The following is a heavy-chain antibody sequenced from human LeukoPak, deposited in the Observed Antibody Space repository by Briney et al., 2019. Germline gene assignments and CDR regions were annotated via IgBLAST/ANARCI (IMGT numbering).Heavy chain of an antibody. Sequence: GRSLRLSCAASGFTFSSYAMHWVRQAPGKGLEWVAVISYDGSNKYYADSVKGRFTISRDNSKNTLYLQMNSLRAEDTAVYYCARDSEWFGELFGDYWGQGTLVTVSS. CDR3: ARDSEWFGELFGDY. CDR1: GFTFSSYA. V-gene: IGHV3-30*04. D-gene: IGHD3-10*01. CDR2: ISYDGSNK. J-gene: IGHJ4*02.